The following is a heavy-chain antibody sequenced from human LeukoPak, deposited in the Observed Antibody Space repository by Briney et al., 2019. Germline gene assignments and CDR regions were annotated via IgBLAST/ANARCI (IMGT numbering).Heavy chain of an antibody. CDR3: ANAPLASRRSYFDT. J-gene: IGHJ4*02. CDR1: GVTFSS. V-gene: IGHV3-48*04. D-gene: IGHD6-6*01. Sequence: GGSLRLSCAASGVTFSSINWVRQAPCKGLEWVAYISGSRGTAYYADSVKGRFTISSDDAKTSVFLQMNSLSAEDTAVYYCANAPLASRRSYFDTWGQGAPVVVSA. CDR2: ISGSRGTA.